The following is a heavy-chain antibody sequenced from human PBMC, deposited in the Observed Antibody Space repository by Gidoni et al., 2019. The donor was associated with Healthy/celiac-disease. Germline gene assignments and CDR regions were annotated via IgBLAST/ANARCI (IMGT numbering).Heavy chain of an antibody. J-gene: IGHJ4*02. CDR2: IYYSGST. Sequence: LQLQESGPGLVKPSETLSLTCTVSGGSISSSSYYWGWIRQPPGKGLEWIGSIYYSGSTYYNPSLKSRVTISVDTSKNQFSLKLSSVTAADTAVYYCARGWFGEFSIDYWGQGTLVTVSS. CDR3: ARGWFGEFSIDY. CDR1: GGSISSSSYY. V-gene: IGHV4-39*01. D-gene: IGHD3-10*01.